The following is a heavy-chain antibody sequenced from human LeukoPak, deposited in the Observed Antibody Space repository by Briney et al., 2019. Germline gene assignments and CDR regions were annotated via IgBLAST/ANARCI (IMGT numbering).Heavy chain of an antibody. CDR1: GFTFSSYS. V-gene: IGHV3-48*01. J-gene: IGHJ4*02. CDR3: ARSPYGSGSYFDY. D-gene: IGHD3-10*01. Sequence: GGSLRLSCAASGFTFSSYSMNWVRQAPGKGLERVSYISSSSSTIYYADSVKGRFTISRDNAKNSLYLQMNSLRAEDTAVYYCARSPYGSGSYFDYWGQGTLVTVSS. CDR2: ISSSSSTI.